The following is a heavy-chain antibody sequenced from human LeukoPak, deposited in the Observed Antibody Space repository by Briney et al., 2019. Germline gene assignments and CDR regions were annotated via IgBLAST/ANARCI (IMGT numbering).Heavy chain of an antibody. J-gene: IGHJ4*02. V-gene: IGHV3-21*04. CDR3: AKDRGIISGYDFFDC. Sequence: TGGSLRLSCAASAFSLSAYNMNWVRQAPGKGLEWVSSISYTGTYIYYADSVKGRFTISRDNAQNSLYLQMNSLRAEDTALYYCAKDRGIISGYDFFDCWGQGTLVTVSP. CDR2: ISYTGTYI. D-gene: IGHD5-12*01. CDR1: AFSLSAYN.